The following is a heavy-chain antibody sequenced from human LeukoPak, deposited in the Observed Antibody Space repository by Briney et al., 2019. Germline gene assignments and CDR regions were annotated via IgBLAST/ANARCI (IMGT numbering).Heavy chain of an antibody. V-gene: IGHV3-7*05. J-gene: IGHJ3*02. Sequence: SGGSLRLSCAASGFIFRRYWMTWVRQAPGKGLEWVANIKQDGSEKNYLDSVRGRFTISRDDARNSLYLQMDSLRVEDTAVYYCARAGHVITMIVVLDAFDIWGQGTMVTVSS. D-gene: IGHD3-22*01. CDR3: ARAGHVITMIVVLDAFDI. CDR2: IKQDGSEK. CDR1: GFIFRRYW.